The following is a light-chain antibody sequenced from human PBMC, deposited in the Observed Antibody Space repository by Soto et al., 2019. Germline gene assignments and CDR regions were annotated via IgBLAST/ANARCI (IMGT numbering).Light chain of an antibody. V-gene: IGKV3-11*01. J-gene: IGKJ1*01. CDR3: QQRSNWPPTWT. CDR2: DAS. Sequence: IVLTQAPATLSLSPGERATLSCRASQSVSSYLAWYQQKPGQAPRLLIYDASNRATGIPARFSGSGSGTDFTLTISRLESEDFAVYYCQQRSNWPPTWTFGQGTKVEIK. CDR1: QSVSSY.